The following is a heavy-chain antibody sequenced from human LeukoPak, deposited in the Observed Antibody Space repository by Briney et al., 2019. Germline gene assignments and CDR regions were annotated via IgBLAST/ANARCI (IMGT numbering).Heavy chain of an antibody. V-gene: IGHV3-23*01. CDR2: ISGSGGST. Sequence: PGGSLRLSCAASGFTFSSYAMSWVRQAPGKGLEWVSAISGSGGSTYYADSVKGRFTISRDNSKNTLYLQMNSLRAEDTAVYYCAKAYYYGSGSYYYYYYGMDVWGQGTTVTVSS. J-gene: IGHJ6*02. CDR1: GFTFSSYA. CDR3: AKAYYYGSGSYYYYYYGMDV. D-gene: IGHD3-10*01.